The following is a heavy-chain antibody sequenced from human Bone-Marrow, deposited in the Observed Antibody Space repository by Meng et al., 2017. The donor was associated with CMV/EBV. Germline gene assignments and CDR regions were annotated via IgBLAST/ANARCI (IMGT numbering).Heavy chain of an antibody. Sequence: SVKVSCKASGGTFSSYAISWVRQAPGQGLEWMGGIIPIFGTANYAQKFQGRVTITTDESTSTAYMELSSLRSEDTAVYYCATPLRYCSSTSCYYGMDVWGQGTTATVSS. D-gene: IGHD2-2*01. CDR1: GGTFSSYA. CDR3: ATPLRYCSSTSCYYGMDV. CDR2: IIPIFGTA. V-gene: IGHV1-69*05. J-gene: IGHJ6*02.